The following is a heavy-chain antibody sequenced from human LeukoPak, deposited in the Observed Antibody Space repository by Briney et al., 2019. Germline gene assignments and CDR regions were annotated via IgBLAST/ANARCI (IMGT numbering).Heavy chain of an antibody. J-gene: IGHJ4*02. D-gene: IGHD3-3*01. CDR3: RSRFLEWLLDY. CDR2: IYDSGST. V-gene: IGHV4-39*01. Sequence: PSETLSLTCTVSGGSISSNNYFWGWIRQPPGKGLEWIGSIYDSGSTYYNPSLKSRVTISVDTSKNQFSLKLNSVTAADTAMYYCRSRFLEWLLDYWGQGTLVTVSS. CDR1: GGSISSNNYF.